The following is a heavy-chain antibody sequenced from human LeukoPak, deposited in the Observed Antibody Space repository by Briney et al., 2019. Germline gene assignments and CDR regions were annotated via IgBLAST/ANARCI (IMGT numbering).Heavy chain of an antibody. CDR3: ARERGDYSDSSSYIDY. V-gene: IGHV4-30-4*08. Sequence: SETLSLTCTVSGGSISSGDYYWSWIRQPPGKGLEWIGYIYYSGSTYYNPSLRSRVTISLDTSKNQFSLKLSSVTAADTAVYCCARERGDYSDSSSYIDYWGQGTLATVSS. CDR2: IYYSGST. J-gene: IGHJ4*02. CDR1: GGSISSGDYY. D-gene: IGHD3-22*01.